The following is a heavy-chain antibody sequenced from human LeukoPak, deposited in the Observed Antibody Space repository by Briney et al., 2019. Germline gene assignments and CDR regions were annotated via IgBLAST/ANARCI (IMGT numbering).Heavy chain of an antibody. CDR3: ARAPFYDSSGYLVY. Sequence: ASVKVSCKASGYTFTSYGISWVRQPPAQGLEWMGWISAYNGNTNYAQKLQGRVTMTTDTSTSTAYMELRSLRSDDTDVYYCARAPFYDSSGYLVYWGQGTLVTVSS. CDR2: ISAYNGNT. V-gene: IGHV1-18*01. D-gene: IGHD3-22*01. J-gene: IGHJ4*02. CDR1: GYTFTSYG.